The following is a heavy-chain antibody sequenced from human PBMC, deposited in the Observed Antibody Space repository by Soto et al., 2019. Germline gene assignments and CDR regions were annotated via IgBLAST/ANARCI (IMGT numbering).Heavy chain of an antibody. J-gene: IGHJ3*02. V-gene: IGHV1-18*01. CDR3: ARDPQFSGSLSGGGDAFDI. D-gene: IGHD1-26*01. CDR1: GYTFTSCA. CDR2: ISPYNGNT. Sequence: QVQLVQSGAEVKKPGASVKVSCKASGYTFTSCAISWVRQAPGQGLEWMGWISPYNGNTKYAQKIQGRVTMTTDTSTSKAYMELRSLRSDDTAVYYCARDPQFSGSLSGGGDAFDIWGQGTMVTVSS.